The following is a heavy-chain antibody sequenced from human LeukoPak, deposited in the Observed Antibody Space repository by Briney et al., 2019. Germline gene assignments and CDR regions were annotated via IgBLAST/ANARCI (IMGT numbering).Heavy chain of an antibody. V-gene: IGHV3-53*04. CDR3: ATGIAARPGGYYYYGMDV. Sequence: GGSLRLSCAASGFTVSSNYMSWVRQAPGKGLEWVSVIYSGGSTYCADSVKGRFTISRHNSKNTLYLQMNSLRAEDTAVYYCATGIAARPGGYYYYGMDVWGQGTTVTVSS. D-gene: IGHD6-6*01. CDR1: GFTVSSNY. J-gene: IGHJ6*02. CDR2: IYSGGST.